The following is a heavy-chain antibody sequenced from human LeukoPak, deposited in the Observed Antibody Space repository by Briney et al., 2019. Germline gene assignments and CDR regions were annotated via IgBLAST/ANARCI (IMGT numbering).Heavy chain of an antibody. CDR1: GGSISSYY. J-gene: IGHJ3*02. CDR3: ARYVDTAILDAFDI. CDR2: ICYSGNT. D-gene: IGHD5-18*01. Sequence: SETLSLTCTVSGGSISSYYWSWIRQPPGKGLEWIGYICYSGNTNYNPSLKSRVTISVDTSKNQFSLKLSSVTAADTAVYYCARYVDTAILDAFDIWGQGTMVTVSS. V-gene: IGHV4-59*01.